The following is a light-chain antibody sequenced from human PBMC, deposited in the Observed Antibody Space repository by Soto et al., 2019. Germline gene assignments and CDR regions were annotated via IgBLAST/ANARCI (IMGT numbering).Light chain of an antibody. Sequence: IELTHSPATLSLSPWEIATLSCRASQSVSSYLAWYQQKPGQAPRLLIYDASNRATGIPARFSGSGSGTDFTLTINSLEPEDFAVYYCQQRSNWPSITFGQATRLEIK. J-gene: IGKJ5*01. CDR2: DAS. V-gene: IGKV3-11*01. CDR1: QSVSSY. CDR3: QQRSNWPSIT.